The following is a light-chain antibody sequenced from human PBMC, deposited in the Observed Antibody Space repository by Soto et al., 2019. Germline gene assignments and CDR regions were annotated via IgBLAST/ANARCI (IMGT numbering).Light chain of an antibody. CDR1: SSDVGGYYY. J-gene: IGLJ1*01. CDR2: EVS. CDR3: TSYTSSSAPV. Sequence: QSARTQPASVSGSPGHAITISCTGTSSDVGGYYYVSWYQQHPGKAPHHMIYEVSNRPSGVADRFSGSKSGNTGSLPISGIQDGDDPHYYCTSYTSSSAPVFGTGSKGIVL. V-gene: IGLV2-14*01.